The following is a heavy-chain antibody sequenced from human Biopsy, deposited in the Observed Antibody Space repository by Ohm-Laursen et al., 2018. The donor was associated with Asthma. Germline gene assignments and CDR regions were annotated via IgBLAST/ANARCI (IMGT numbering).Heavy chain of an antibody. Sequence: SLRLSCAASGFTFSSYWMRWVRQAPGKGLEWVSSISSLSRYKYYSDSLRGRVTISRDNAKSSLHLQMSSLSAEDTAVYFCARDFTIGSGSPFHFWGPGTLVTVSS. CDR1: GFTFSSYW. D-gene: IGHD3-10*01. V-gene: IGHV3-21*01. CDR2: ISSLSRYK. CDR3: ARDFTIGSGSPFHF. J-gene: IGHJ4*01.